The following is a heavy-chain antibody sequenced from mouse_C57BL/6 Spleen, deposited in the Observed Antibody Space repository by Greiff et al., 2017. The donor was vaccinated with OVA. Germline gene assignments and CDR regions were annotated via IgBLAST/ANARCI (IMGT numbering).Heavy chain of an antibody. CDR1: GYTFTDDT. Sequence: QVQLQQSDAELVKPGASVKISCKVSGYTFTDDTIHWMKQRPEQGLEWIGYIYPRDGSTKYNEKFKGKATLTADKSSSTAYMQLNSLTSEDSAVXFGARWYGYESPDYWGQGTTLTVSS. J-gene: IGHJ2*01. CDR2: IYPRDGST. D-gene: IGHD2-2*01. V-gene: IGHV1-78*01. CDR3: ARWYGYESPDY.